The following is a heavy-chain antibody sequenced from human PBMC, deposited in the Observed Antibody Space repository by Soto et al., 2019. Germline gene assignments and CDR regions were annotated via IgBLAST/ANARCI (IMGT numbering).Heavy chain of an antibody. D-gene: IGHD3-10*01. Sequence: SETLSLTCAVHGGSFSDYYWSWIRQPPGKGLEWIGEINHSGSTNYNPSLKSRVTISVDTSKNQFSLKLSSVTAADTAVYYCASFINRPSGGEMVFDYWGQGTLVTVSS. CDR1: GGSFSDYY. CDR3: ASFINRPSGGEMVFDY. CDR2: INHSGST. V-gene: IGHV4-34*01. J-gene: IGHJ4*02.